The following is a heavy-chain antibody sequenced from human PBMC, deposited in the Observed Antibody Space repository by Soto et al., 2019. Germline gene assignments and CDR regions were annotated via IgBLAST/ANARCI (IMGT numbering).Heavy chain of an antibody. CDR3: ARGVPTTMDGYYYYYMDV. D-gene: IGHD2-2*01. V-gene: IGHV4-59*01. CDR2: IYYSGST. Sequence: SETLSLTCTVSGGSISSYYWSWIRQSPGKGLEWIGYIYYSGSTNYNPSLKSRVTISVDTSKNQFSLKLSSVTAADTAMYYCARGVPTTMDGYYYYYMDVWGKGTKVTVSS. J-gene: IGHJ6*03. CDR1: GGSISSYY.